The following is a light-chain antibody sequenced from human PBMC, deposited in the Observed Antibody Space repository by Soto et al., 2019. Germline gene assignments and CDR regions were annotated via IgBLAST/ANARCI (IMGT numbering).Light chain of an antibody. CDR2: AAS. CDR3: QQSYSTPWT. V-gene: IGKV1-39*01. CDR1: QSISSY. J-gene: IGKJ1*01. Sequence: DIQMTQSPSSLSASVGDRVTITCRASQSISSYLNWYQQKPGKAPKRLIYAASSLQSGVPSRLSGSGSGTDFTLTISSLQPEDFATYYCQQSYSTPWTFGQGTKVDIK.